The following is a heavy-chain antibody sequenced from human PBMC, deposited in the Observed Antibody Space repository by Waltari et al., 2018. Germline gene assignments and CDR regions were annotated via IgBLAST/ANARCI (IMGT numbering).Heavy chain of an antibody. D-gene: IGHD5-18*01. V-gene: IGHV3-74*01. CDR2: IDDDGSGT. CDR1: GFAFSSYW. Sequence: EVRLEESGGGLVQPGGSLRLSCAASGFAFSSYWMHWVRQAPGKGLVCVSRIDDDGSGTTYAASVMGRFTISRDNAKNTVYLDMNRLRAEDTAVYYCSRSPAGYSRSDYWGQGTLVTVSS. J-gene: IGHJ4*02. CDR3: SRSPAGYSRSDY.